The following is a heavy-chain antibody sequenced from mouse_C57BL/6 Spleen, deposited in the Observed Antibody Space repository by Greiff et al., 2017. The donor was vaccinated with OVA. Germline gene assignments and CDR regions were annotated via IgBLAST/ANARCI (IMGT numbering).Heavy chain of an antibody. J-gene: IGHJ2*01. CDR2: IHPNSGST. V-gene: IGHV1-64*01. CDR1: GYTFTSYW. CDR3: ARGDGKGGY. Sequence: QVQLKQPGAELVKPGASVKLSCKASGYTFTSYWMHWVKQRPGQGLEWIGMIHPNSGSTNYNEKFKSKATLTVDKSSSTAYMQLSSLTSEDSAVYYCARGDGKGGYWGQGTTLTVSS. D-gene: IGHD2-1*01.